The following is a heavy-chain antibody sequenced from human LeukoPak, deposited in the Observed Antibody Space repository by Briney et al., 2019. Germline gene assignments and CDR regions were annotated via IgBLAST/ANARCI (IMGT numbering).Heavy chain of an antibody. V-gene: IGHV4-4*07. CDR1: GASISSSY. J-gene: IGHJ1*01. CDR3: ARDQTYYVSSGYYYVTYLQH. Sequence: PSETLSLTCTVSGASISSSYCTWIRQPAGEGLEWIGRISTGGSTTYNPSLKRRDTMSVDTSKNQFSLTLTSVTAADTAVYYCARDQTYYVSSGYYYVTYLQHWGQGILVTVSS. CDR2: ISTGGST. D-gene: IGHD3-22*01.